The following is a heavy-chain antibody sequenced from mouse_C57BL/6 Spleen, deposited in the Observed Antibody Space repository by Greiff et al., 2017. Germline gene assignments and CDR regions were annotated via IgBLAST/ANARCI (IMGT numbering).Heavy chain of an antibody. V-gene: IGHV1-54*01. CDR1: GYAFTNYL. J-gene: IGHJ2*01. D-gene: IGHD2-1*01. CDR2: INPGSGGT. Sequence: QVHVKQSGAELVRPGTSVKVSCKASGYAFTNYLIEWVKQRPGQGLEWIGVINPGSGGTNYNEKFKGKATLTADKSSSTAYMQLSSLTSEDSAVYFCAREGNYVRDFDYWGQGTTLTVSS. CDR3: AREGNYVRDFDY.